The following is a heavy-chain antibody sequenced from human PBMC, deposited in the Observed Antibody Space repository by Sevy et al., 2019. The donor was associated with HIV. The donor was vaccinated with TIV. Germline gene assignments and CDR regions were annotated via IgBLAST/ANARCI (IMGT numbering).Heavy chain of an antibody. Sequence: GGSLRLSCAASGFTFSTYSMNWVRQAPGKGLEWISYINGNSDAIYYADSVRGRFTISRDNAQNSLYLQMNSLRDEDTAVYDCARDFVYASDYWGQGTLVTVSS. CDR3: ARDFVYASDY. V-gene: IGHV3-48*02. D-gene: IGHD2-8*01. J-gene: IGHJ4*02. CDR2: INGNSDAI. CDR1: GFTFSTYS.